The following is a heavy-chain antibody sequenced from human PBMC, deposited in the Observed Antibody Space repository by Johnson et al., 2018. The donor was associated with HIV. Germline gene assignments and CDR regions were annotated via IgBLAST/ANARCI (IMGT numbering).Heavy chain of an antibody. V-gene: IGHV3-20*04. CDR2: INWNGGNT. Sequence: MMLVESGGAVVQPGGSLRLSCAASGFNFDDYTMHWVRQVPGKGLEWVSGINWNGGNTGYADSVKGRVTISRDDAKNTLYLQMNSLRAEDTAVYYCVRGLDIWGQGTEVTVSS. J-gene: IGHJ3*02. CDR3: VRGLDI. CDR1: GFNFDDYT.